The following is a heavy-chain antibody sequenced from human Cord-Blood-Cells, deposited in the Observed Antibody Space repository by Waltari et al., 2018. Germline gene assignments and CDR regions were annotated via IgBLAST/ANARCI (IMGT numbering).Heavy chain of an antibody. D-gene: IGHD4-4*01. V-gene: IGHV1-8*01. CDR1: GYTFTSYD. Sequence: QVQLVQSAAEVKKPGAPVKVSCKAFGYTFTSYDINWVRQATGQGLEWMGWMKPNSGNTGYAQKFQGRVTMTRNTSISTAYMELSSLRSEDTAVYYCARNDYTKGWFDPWGQGTLVTVSS. J-gene: IGHJ5*02. CDR3: ARNDYTKGWFDP. CDR2: MKPNSGNT.